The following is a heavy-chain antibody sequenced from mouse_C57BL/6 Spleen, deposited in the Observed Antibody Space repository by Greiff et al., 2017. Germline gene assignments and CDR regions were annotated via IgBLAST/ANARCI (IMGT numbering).Heavy chain of an antibody. CDR3: ARGRYYYGSSYWYFDV. Sequence: EVKLVESGGGLVKPGGSLKLSCAASGFTFSDYGMHWVRQAPEKGLEWVAYISSGSSTIYYADTVKGRFTISRDNAKNTLFLQMTSLRSEDTAMYYCARGRYYYGSSYWYFDVWGTGTTVTVSS. CDR2: ISSGSSTI. J-gene: IGHJ1*03. D-gene: IGHD1-1*01. CDR1: GFTFSDYG. V-gene: IGHV5-17*01.